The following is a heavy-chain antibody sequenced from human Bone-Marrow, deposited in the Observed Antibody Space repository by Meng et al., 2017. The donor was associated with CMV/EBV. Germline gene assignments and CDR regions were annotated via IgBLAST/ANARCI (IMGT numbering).Heavy chain of an antibody. V-gene: IGHV3-21*04. D-gene: IGHD6-19*01. CDR3: AREDSSGWNRTFYFDF. CDR2: ISSSSSYI. J-gene: IGHJ4*02. Sequence: ETLSLTCAASGFTFSSYSMNWVRQAPGKGLEWVSSISSSSSYIYYADSVKGRFTISRDNAKNSLYLQMNSLRAEDTAVYYCAREDSSGWNRTFYFDFWDQGALVTVSS. CDR1: GFTFSSYS.